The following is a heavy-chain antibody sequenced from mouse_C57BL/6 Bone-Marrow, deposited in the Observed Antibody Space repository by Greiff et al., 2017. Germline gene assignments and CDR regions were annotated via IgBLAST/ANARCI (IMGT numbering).Heavy chain of an antibody. V-gene: IGHV1-50*01. D-gene: IGHD2-2*01. CDR2: IDPSDSYT. Sequence: VQLQQPGAELVKPGASVKLSCKASGYTFTSYWMQWVKQRPGQGLEWIGEIDPSDSYTNYNQKFKGKATLPVDTSSSTAYMQLSSLTSEDSAVYYCARGGYDGFDYWGQGTTLTVSS. CDR3: ARGGYDGFDY. J-gene: IGHJ2*01. CDR1: GYTFTSYW.